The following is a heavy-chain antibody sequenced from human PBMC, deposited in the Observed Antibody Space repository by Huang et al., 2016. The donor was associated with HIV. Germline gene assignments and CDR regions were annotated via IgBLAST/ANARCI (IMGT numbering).Heavy chain of an antibody. CDR1: GFKLSGFG. CDR2: MSYDGRSQ. Sequence: QVHLVESGGGVVQPGGSLRLSCAASGFKLSGFGMPGVRQAPGKGLEGVAVMSYDGRSQFYTDAVKGRFTISRDNSDNTLSLQMKGLRPDDTAVYYCAKESRWFSDFDHWGQGVLVSVSS. D-gene: IGHD2-15*01. V-gene: IGHV3-30*18. CDR3: AKESRWFSDFDH. J-gene: IGHJ4*02.